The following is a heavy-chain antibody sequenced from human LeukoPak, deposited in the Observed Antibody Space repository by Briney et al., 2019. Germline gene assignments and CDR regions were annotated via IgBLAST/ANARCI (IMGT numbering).Heavy chain of an antibody. D-gene: IGHD5-24*01. CDR2: ISGSGGSA. CDR3: ARGREAAGDAFDI. J-gene: IGHJ3*02. Sequence: GSLRLSCVSSGFTCSSYWRHWVRQDPRKGLVWVSAISGSGGSAYYADSVKGRFTISRDNSKNTLYLQMNSLRAEDTGVYYCARGREAAGDAFDIWGQGTMVTVSS. CDR1: GFTCSSYW. V-gene: IGHV3-23*01.